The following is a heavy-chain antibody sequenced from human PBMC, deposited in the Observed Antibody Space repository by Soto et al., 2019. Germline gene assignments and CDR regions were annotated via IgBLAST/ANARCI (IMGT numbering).Heavy chain of an antibody. CDR3: AREGSIFGVVPGY. CDR2: IYKSATT. J-gene: IGHJ4*02. V-gene: IGHV4-30-4*01. Sequence: SETLSLTCSVSGDSISNLDYFWAWIRQPPGQALEYIGYIYKSATTYYNPSFESRVAISVDTSKSQFSLNVTSVTAADTAVYYCAREGSIFGVVPGYWGQGTLVTVSS. CDR1: GDSISNLDYF. D-gene: IGHD3-3*01.